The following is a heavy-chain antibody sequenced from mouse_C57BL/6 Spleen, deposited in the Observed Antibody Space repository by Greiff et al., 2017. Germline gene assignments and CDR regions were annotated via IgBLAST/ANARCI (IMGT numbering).Heavy chain of an antibody. CDR2: IDPSDSYT. CDR1: GYTFTSYW. J-gene: IGHJ3*01. Sequence: QVQLKQPGAELVKPGASVKLSCKASGYTFTSYWMQWVKQRPGQGLEWIGEIDPSDSYTNYNQKFKGKATLTVDTSSSTAYMQLSSLTSVDSAVYYCARDGLLAAYWCQGTLFTVSA. D-gene: IGHD2-3*01. CDR3: ARDGLLAAY. V-gene: IGHV1-50*01.